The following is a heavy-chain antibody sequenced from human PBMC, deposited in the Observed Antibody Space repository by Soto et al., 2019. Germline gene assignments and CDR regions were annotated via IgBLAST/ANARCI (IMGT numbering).Heavy chain of an antibody. V-gene: IGHV4-59*08. CDR2: VHHSWGS. J-gene: IGHJ6*02. Sequence: QVQLQESGPGLVKPSETLSLSCTVSGGSISSYYWSWFRQSPGKRMEWIGDVHHSWGSSYHPSPQSRVAISLDTSKSQFSLKVTSVTATDTAVYYCARQGFGPLHGLVDVWGQGTTVTVSS. D-gene: IGHD3-10*01. CDR1: GGSISSYY. CDR3: ARQGFGPLHGLVDV.